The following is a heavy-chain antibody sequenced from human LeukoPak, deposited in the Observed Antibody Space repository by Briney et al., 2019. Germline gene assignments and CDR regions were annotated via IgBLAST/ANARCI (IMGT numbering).Heavy chain of an antibody. Sequence: GGSLRLSCAASGFTLSNYWMHWVRQAPGKGLEWVSGINWNGGSTGYADSVKGRFTISRDNAKNSLYLQMNSLRAEDTAVYYCARDSSSGWYNYYYYYYMDVWGKGTTVTVSS. CDR3: ARDSSSGWYNYYYYYYMDV. V-gene: IGHV3-20*04. CDR1: GFTLSNYW. J-gene: IGHJ6*03. D-gene: IGHD6-19*01. CDR2: INWNGGST.